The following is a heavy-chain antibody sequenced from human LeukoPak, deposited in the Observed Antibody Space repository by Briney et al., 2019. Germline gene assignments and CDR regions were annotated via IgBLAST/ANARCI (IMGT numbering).Heavy chain of an antibody. CDR2: INPNSGGT. Sequence: ASVKVSCKASGYTFTCYYMHWVRQAPGQGLEWMGWINPNSGGTNYAQKFQGRVTMTRDTSISTAYMELSRLRSDDTAVYYCARAVSVSYYYYGMDVWGQGTTVTVSS. CDR1: GYTFTCYY. V-gene: IGHV1-2*02. D-gene: IGHD4-4*01. J-gene: IGHJ6*02. CDR3: ARAVSVSYYYYGMDV.